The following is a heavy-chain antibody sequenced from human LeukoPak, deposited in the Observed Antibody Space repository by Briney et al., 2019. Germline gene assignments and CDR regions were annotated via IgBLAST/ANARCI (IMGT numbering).Heavy chain of an antibody. CDR1: GFTFSTFA. CDR2: IFPSSGEI. V-gene: IGHV3-23*01. D-gene: IGHD2-15*01. J-gene: IGHJ4*02. CDR3: AKDHSWSFDY. Sequence: GGSLRLSCVASGFTFSTFAMIWVRQPPGKGLEWVSSIFPSSGEIHYADSVRGRFTISRDNSKNTLFLQMNSLRPEDTAAYYCAKDHSWSFDYWGQGTLVTVSS.